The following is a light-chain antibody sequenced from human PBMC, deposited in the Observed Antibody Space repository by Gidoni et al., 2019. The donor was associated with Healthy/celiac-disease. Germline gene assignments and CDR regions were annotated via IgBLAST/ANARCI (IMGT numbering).Light chain of an antibody. CDR2: LGS. CDR3: MQALQTPIT. V-gene: IGKV2-28*01. Sequence: DVVLSQCPLSLPFPTAERASISGRSSQSLLHSNGYNSLDWYLQKTGQSPQLLIYLGSNRASGFPDRFSGSGSGTDFTLKISRGEAEDVGVYYCMQALQTPITFGQGTRLEIK. CDR1: QSLLHSNGYNS. J-gene: IGKJ5*01.